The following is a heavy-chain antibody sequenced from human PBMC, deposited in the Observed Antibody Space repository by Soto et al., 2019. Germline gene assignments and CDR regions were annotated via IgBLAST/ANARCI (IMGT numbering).Heavy chain of an antibody. CDR2: IKHSGST. CDR3: ARGLTGHYTRLTCFYLDY. J-gene: IGHJ4*02. V-gene: IGHV4-34*01. CDR1: GGSFSGYY. D-gene: IGHD4-17*01. Sequence: SETLSLTCAVYGGSFSGYYWSWIRQPPGKGLEWIGEIKHSGSTNYNPSLKSRVTISEDTSKNQFSLKVTSVTAADTAVYYCARGLTGHYTRLTCFYLDYWGKGPRVTVSS.